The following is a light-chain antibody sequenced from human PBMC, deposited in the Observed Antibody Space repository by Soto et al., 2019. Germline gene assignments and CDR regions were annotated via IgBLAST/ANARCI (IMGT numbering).Light chain of an antibody. Sequence: EIVMTQSPGTLSVSPGERATLLCRASQSVSNNLAWYQQKPGQAPRLLIYDASTRATGIPARFSGSGSGTEFTLTISSLQSEDFAVYYCQQYNNWPQTFGQGTKVEIK. CDR3: QQYNNWPQT. V-gene: IGKV3-15*01. J-gene: IGKJ1*01. CDR1: QSVSNN. CDR2: DAS.